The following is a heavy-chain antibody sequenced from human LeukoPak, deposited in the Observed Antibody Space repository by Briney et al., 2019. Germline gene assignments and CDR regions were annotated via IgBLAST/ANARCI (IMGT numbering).Heavy chain of an antibody. CDR3: AREGSDEFADI. Sequence: GGSLRLSCAASGFTFSSYAMSWVRQAPGKGLEWVSSIRGSGGSTYYADSVKGRFTISRDNSKNTLYLQMNSLRVEDTAIYYCAREGSDEFADIWGQGTFVTVSS. CDR1: GFTFSSYA. J-gene: IGHJ3*02. D-gene: IGHD3-10*01. CDR2: IRGSGGST. V-gene: IGHV3-23*01.